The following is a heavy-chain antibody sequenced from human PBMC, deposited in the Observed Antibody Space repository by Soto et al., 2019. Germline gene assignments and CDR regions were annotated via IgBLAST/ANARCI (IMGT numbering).Heavy chain of an antibody. V-gene: IGHV4-34*01. CDR3: ASVYIWGSYRIGRAFDI. CDR2: INHSGST. J-gene: IGHJ3*02. D-gene: IGHD3-16*02. Sequence: SETLSLICAVYGGSFSGYYWSWIRQPPGKGLEWIGEINHSGSTNYNPSLKSRVNISVDTSKNQFSLKLSSVTAADTAVYFCASVYIWGSYRIGRAFDIWGQGTMVTVSS. CDR1: GGSFSGYY.